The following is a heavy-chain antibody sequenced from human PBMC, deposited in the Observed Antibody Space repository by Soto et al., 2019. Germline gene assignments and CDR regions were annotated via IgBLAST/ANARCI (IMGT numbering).Heavy chain of an antibody. CDR2: IGTAGDT. D-gene: IGHD2-2*01. CDR3: ARGGDCSKTSCYWARLYYGLDV. CDR1: GFTFSSYD. V-gene: IGHV3-13*01. J-gene: IGHJ6*02. Sequence: GGSLRLSCAASGFTFSSYDMHWVHQATGKGLEWVSAIGTAGDTYYSGSVKGRFSVSRENVKNSLYLQMNSLRAGDTAVYYCARGGDCSKTSCYWARLYYGLDVWGQGTTVTVSS.